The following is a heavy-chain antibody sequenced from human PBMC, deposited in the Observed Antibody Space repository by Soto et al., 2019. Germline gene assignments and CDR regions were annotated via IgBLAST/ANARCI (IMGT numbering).Heavy chain of an antibody. V-gene: IGHV3-33*01. J-gene: IGHJ5*02. Sequence: PGGSLRLSCAASGFTFSSYGMHWVRQAPGKGLEWVAVIWYDGSNKYYADSVKGRFTISRDNSKNTLYLQMNSLRAEDTAVYYCARDPASFGGSTSCYLFFTGWFERWGQGTRVSVAS. D-gene: IGHD2-2*01. CDR3: ARDPASFGGSTSCYLFFTGWFER. CDR1: GFTFSSYG. CDR2: IWYDGSNK.